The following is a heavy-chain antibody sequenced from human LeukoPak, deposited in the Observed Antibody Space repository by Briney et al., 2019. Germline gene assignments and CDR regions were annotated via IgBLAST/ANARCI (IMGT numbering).Heavy chain of an antibody. CDR1: GYTFTSYD. Sequence: ASVKVSCKASGYTFTSYDINWVRQATGQGLEWMGWMNPNSGNTGYAQKFQGRVTMTRNTSISTAYMELSSLRSEDTAVYYCARVKDSSSRYWYYYYMDVWGKGTTVTVSS. V-gene: IGHV1-8*01. D-gene: IGHD6-13*01. CDR2: MNPNSGNT. CDR3: ARVKDSSSRYWYYYYMDV. J-gene: IGHJ6*03.